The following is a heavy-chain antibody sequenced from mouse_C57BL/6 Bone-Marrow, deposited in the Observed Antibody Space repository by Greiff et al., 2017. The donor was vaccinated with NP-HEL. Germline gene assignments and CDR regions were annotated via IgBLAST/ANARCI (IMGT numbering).Heavy chain of an antibody. J-gene: IGHJ2*01. CDR2: IWRGGST. CDR1: GFSLTSYG. Sequence: QVQLKESGPGLVQPSQSLSITCTVSGFSLTSYGVHWVRQSPGKGLEWLGVIWRGGSTDYNAAFMSRLSITKDNSKSQVFFKMNSLQADDTAIYYCAKDRPYYYGSSLGYFDYWGQGTTLTVSS. CDR3: AKDRPYYYGSSLGYFDY. D-gene: IGHD1-1*01. V-gene: IGHV2-5*01.